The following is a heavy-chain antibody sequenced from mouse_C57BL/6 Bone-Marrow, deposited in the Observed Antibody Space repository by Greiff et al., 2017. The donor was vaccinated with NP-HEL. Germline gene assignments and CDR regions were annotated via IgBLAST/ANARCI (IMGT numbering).Heavy chain of an antibody. J-gene: IGHJ2*01. V-gene: IGHV14-4*01. Sequence: EVQLQQSGAELVRPGASVKLSCTASGFNIKDDYMHWVKQRPEPGLEWIGWIDPENGDTEYASKFQGKATITADTSSNTAYLQLSSLTSEDTAVYYCTPGPGFFDYWGQGTTLTVSS. CDR2: IDPENGDT. CDR1: GFNIKDDY. CDR3: TPGPGFFDY.